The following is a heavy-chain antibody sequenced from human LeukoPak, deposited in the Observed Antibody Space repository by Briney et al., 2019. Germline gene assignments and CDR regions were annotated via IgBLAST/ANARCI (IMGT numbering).Heavy chain of an antibody. V-gene: IGHV3-74*01. Sequence: TGGSLRLSCEASGFSLSNHWMHWVRQAPGKGLVWVAHIAPDGSVANYRDSVKGRFTISRDNAKNTLYLQMDSLRAADPAVYYCARELGRGGSAFDVWGQGTMVTVSS. CDR1: GFSLSNHW. CDR3: ARELGRGGSAFDV. D-gene: IGHD3-16*01. CDR2: IAPDGSVA. J-gene: IGHJ3*01.